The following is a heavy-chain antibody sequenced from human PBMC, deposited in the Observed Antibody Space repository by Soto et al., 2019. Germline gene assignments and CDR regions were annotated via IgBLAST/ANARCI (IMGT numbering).Heavy chain of an antibody. CDR2: LYTEGTT. CDR1: VLTVSHNY. Sequence: GGSLRLSCVASVLTVSHNYRARVRQAPEMGLEWVSSLYTEGTTYYAGSLKFRFTISGDKAKNSVSLQMNSLRAEDTAVYYCSREYTYWPLAYGLDVWGQGTTVTVSS. CDR3: SREYTYWPLAYGLDV. J-gene: IGHJ6*02. D-gene: IGHD2-8*02. V-gene: IGHV3-53*01.